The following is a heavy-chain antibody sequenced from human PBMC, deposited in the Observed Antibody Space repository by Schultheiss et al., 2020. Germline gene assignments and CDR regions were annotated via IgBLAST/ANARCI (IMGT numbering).Heavy chain of an antibody. D-gene: IGHD6-19*01. J-gene: IGHJ4*02. CDR1: GGSISSGGYY. Sequence: SQTPSLTCTVSGGSISSGGYYWSWIRQHPGKGLEWIGYIYYSGSTYYNPSLKSRVTISVDTSKNQFSLKLSSVTAADTAVYYCARIHSSGRGDLDSWGEGTLVTVSS. V-gene: IGHV4-31*03. CDR3: ARIHSSGRGDLDS. CDR2: IYYSGST.